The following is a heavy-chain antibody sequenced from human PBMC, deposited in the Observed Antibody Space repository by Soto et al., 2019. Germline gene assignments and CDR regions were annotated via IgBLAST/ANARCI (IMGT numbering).Heavy chain of an antibody. J-gene: IGHJ6*02. CDR3: ARNITTGTKDSYYGMDV. CDR2: IYPGDSDT. V-gene: IGHV5-51*01. D-gene: IGHD1-1*01. Sequence: GESLKISCKGSGSSFTNYWIAWVRQMPGKGLEWMGIIYPGDSDTRYNPSFQGQVTISADKSISTAYVQWSSLKASDTGMYFCARNITTGTKDSYYGMDVWGQGTTVTVSS. CDR1: GSSFTNYW.